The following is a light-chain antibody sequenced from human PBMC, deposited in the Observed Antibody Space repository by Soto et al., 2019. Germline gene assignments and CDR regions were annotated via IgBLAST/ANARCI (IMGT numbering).Light chain of an antibody. V-gene: IGLV1-51*01. CDR3: GVWDSKLQLYL. CDR1: WSIGRNY. CDR2: DSY. Sequence: QSVLSQPPSLSAAPGQTVTISCSGSWSIGRNYVSWYQQFPGAAPKLLIFDSYQRPSGIPERFSASKSGTSATLDISGLRTGDEADYYCGVWDSKLQLYLFGSGTKVT. J-gene: IGLJ1*01.